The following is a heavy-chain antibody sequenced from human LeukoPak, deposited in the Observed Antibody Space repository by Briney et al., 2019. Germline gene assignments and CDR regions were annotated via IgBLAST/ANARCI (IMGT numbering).Heavy chain of an antibody. Sequence: GASVKVSCKASGYTFTSNYMHWVRQAPGQGLEWMGVINPTGGSTSYAHKFQGRITLTRDMSTSTDYLELSSLRSDDTAVYYCARVHYYDNSGYWFFDYWGQGTLVTVSS. J-gene: IGHJ4*02. CDR1: GYTFTSNY. D-gene: IGHD3-22*01. V-gene: IGHV1-46*01. CDR2: INPTGGST. CDR3: ARVHYYDNSGYWFFDY.